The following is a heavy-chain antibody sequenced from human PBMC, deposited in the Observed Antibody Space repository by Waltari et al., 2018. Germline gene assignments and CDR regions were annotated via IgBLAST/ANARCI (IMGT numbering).Heavy chain of an antibody. CDR3: ARDRASCGGDCYAGAFNI. CDR2: ISSSSNTI. V-gene: IGHV3-48*01. D-gene: IGHD2-21*01. Sequence: EVQLVESGGGLVQPGGSLRLSCAASGFTFSRYSMNWVRQAPGKGVGWVSDISSSSNTIHYADSVKGRFTISRDNAKNSLYLQMNSLRAEDTAVYYCARDRASCGGDCYAGAFNIWGQGTMVTVSS. J-gene: IGHJ3*02. CDR1: GFTFSRYS.